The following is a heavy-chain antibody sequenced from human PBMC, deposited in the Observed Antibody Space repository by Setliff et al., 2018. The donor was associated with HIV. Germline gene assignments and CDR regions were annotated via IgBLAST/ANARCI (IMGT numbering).Heavy chain of an antibody. Sequence: TLSLTCTVSGGSMSAYYWSWIRQPPGKGLEWIGHIYTSGKTHYSPSLKSRITISADTSKNQLSLNLSSVTAADTAVYYCARAAYSGTYLWEPATDLWGRGTLVTVSS. CDR3: ARAAYSGTYLWEPATDL. CDR2: IYTSGKT. J-gene: IGHJ2*01. D-gene: IGHD1-26*01. CDR1: GGSMSAYY. V-gene: IGHV4-4*08.